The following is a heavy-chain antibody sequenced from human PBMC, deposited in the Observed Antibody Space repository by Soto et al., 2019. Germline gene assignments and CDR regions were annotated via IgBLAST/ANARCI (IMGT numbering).Heavy chain of an antibody. CDR2: ISSSGSFM. CDR1: GFSFSSHS. CDR3: ARDPPTGSTLDWFDS. D-gene: IGHD1-7*01. V-gene: IGHV3-21*01. J-gene: IGHJ5*01. Sequence: EVQLVESGGGLVKPGGSLRLSCAASGFSFSSHSMGWVRQAPGKGLEWVSSISSSGSFMNYADSVKGRFTISRDNAKNSLYLQMTSLKDEDTAVYYCARDPPTGSTLDWFDSWGQGTLVTVSS.